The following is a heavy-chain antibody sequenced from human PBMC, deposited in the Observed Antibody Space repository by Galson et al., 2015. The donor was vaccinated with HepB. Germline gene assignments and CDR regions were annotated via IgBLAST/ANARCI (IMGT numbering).Heavy chain of an antibody. Sequence: CAISGDSVSSNSAAWNWIRQFPSRGLKWLGWTYYRSKWYSDYAASVNSRITNNADTSKNQFSLQLNSVTPEDTAVYYCARGHYYDSTGAYYFDYWGQGTLVTVSS. J-gene: IGHJ4*02. CDR2: TYYRSKWYS. CDR3: ARGHYYDSTGAYYFDY. D-gene: IGHD3-22*01. V-gene: IGHV6-1*01. CDR1: GDSVSSNSAA.